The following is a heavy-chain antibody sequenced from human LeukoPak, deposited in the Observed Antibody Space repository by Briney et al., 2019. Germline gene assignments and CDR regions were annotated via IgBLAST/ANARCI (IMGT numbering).Heavy chain of an antibody. CDR3: ARWGRDLDAFDI. CDR2: IYSGGST. V-gene: IGHV3-66*01. Sequence: GGSLRLSCAASGFTVSSNYISWVRQAPGKGLEWVSVIYSGGSTYYADYVKGRFTISRDNSKNTLYLQMNSLRAEDTAAYYCARWGRDLDAFDIWGQGTMVTVSS. CDR1: GFTVSSNY. D-gene: IGHD3-16*01. J-gene: IGHJ3*02.